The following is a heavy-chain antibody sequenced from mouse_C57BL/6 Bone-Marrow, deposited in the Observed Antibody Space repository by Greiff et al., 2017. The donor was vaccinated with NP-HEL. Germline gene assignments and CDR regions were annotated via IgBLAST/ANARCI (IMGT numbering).Heavy chain of an antibody. Sequence: VQLQQSGPELVKPGASVKIPCKASGYTFTDYNMDWVKQSHGKSLEWIGDINPNNGGTIYNQKFKGKATLTVDKSSSTAYMELRSLTSEDTAVYYCARPYDGYYWYFDVSGTGTTVTVSS. J-gene: IGHJ1*03. D-gene: IGHD2-9*01. CDR3: ARPYDGYYWYFDV. CDR2: INPNNGGT. V-gene: IGHV1-18*01. CDR1: GYTFTDYN.